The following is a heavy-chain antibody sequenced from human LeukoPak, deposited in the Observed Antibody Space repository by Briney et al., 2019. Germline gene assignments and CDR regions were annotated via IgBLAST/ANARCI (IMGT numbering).Heavy chain of an antibody. CDR1: GGSISSSSYY. CDR3: ARWSDSYRAFDS. D-gene: IGHD1-26*01. Sequence: SETLSLTCTVSGGSISSSSYYWGWIRQPPGKGLEWIGSIYYSGSTYYNPSLKGRVTISVDTSKNQFSLKLTSVTPADTAVYLCARWSDSYRAFDSWGQGTLVTVSS. V-gene: IGHV4-39*07. J-gene: IGHJ4*02. CDR2: IYYSGST.